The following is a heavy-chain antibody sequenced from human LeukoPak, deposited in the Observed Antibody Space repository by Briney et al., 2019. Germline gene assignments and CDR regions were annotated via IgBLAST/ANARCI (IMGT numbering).Heavy chain of an antibody. CDR3: ARDKSRTAMVTSFDY. V-gene: IGHV1-18*01. J-gene: IGHJ4*02. Sequence: ASVKVSCMASGYTFTSYGISWVRQAPGQGLEWMGWISAYNGNTNYAQKLQGRVTMTTDTSTSTAYMELRSLRSDDTAVYYCARDKSRTAMVTSFDYWGQGTLVTVSS. CDR2: ISAYNGNT. CDR1: GYTFTSYG. D-gene: IGHD5-18*01.